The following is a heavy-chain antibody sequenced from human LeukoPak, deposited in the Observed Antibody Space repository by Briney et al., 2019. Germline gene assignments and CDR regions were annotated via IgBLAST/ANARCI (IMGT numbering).Heavy chain of an antibody. CDR3: AKEIDRGVIIRHYFDY. D-gene: IGHD3-10*01. V-gene: IGHV3-23*01. Sequence: GGSLRLSCAASGFTFSSYAMSWVRQAPGKGLEWVSAISGSGGSTYYADSVKGRFTISRDNSKNTLYLQMNSRRAEDTAVYYCAKEIDRGVIIRHYFDYWGQGTLDTVCS. J-gene: IGHJ4*02. CDR1: GFTFSSYA. CDR2: ISGSGGST.